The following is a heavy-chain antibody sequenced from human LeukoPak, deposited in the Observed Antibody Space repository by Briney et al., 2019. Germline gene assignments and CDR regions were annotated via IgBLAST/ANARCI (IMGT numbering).Heavy chain of an antibody. CDR1: GSTFSSYW. D-gene: IGHD1-26*01. J-gene: IGHJ3*02. V-gene: IGHV3-7*01. CDR3: ARDGGSYLGDAFDI. Sequence: GGSLRLSCAASGSTFSSYWMSWVRQAPGKGLEWVANIKQDGSEKYYVDSVKGRFTISRDNAKNSLYLQMNSLRAEDTAVYYCARDGGSYLGDAFDIWGQGTMVTVSS. CDR2: IKQDGSEK.